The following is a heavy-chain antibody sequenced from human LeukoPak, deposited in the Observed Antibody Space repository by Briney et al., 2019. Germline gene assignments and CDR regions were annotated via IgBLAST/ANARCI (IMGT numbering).Heavy chain of an antibody. D-gene: IGHD5/OR15-5a*01. CDR1: GFTFGSYW. J-gene: IGHJ4*02. CDR3: ARAATSTYYFDY. CDR2: IYHSGST. Sequence: GSLRLSCAASGFTFGSYWMSWVRQAPGKGLEWIGEIYHSGSTNYNPSLKSRVTISVDKSKNQFSLKLSSVTAADTAVYYCARAATSTYYFDYWGQGTLVTVSS. V-gene: IGHV4-4*02.